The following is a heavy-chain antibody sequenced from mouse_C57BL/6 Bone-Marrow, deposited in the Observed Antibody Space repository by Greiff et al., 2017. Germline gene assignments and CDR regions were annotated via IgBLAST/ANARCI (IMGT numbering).Heavy chain of an antibody. CDR2: IWSGGST. D-gene: IGHD4-1*02. Sequence: VKLQQSGPGLVQPSQCLSITCTASGFSLNSYGVHWVRQSPGKGLEWLGVIWSGGSTDYHAAFISRLSISKDNSKSQVFFKLNSLQADDAAIYYCASQLGDYFDYWGQGTTLTVSS. V-gene: IGHV2-2*01. CDR3: ASQLGDYFDY. J-gene: IGHJ2*01. CDR1: GFSLNSYG.